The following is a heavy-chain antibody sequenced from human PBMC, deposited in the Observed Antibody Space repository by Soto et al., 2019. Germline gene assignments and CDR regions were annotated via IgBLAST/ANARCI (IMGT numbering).Heavy chain of an antibody. CDR1: GESISGSSYY. Sequence: PSETLSLKCTVSGESISGSSYYYGWIRQTPGKGLEWIGSIFYSGSIYYNPSLKSRVTISVDTSKNQFSLKLSSVTAAETAVYYCARQIVVPAADWYYYYYGMDVWGQGTTVTVSS. CDR3: ARQIVVPAADWYYYYYGMDV. D-gene: IGHD2-2*01. J-gene: IGHJ6*02. V-gene: IGHV4-39*01. CDR2: IFYSGSI.